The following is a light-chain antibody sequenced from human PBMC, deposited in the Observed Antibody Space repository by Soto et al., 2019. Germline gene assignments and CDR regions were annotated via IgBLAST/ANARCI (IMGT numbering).Light chain of an antibody. Sequence: QSVLTQPASVSGSPGQSITISCTGTSSDVGGYNYVSWYQQHPGKAPKFMIYDVSNRPSGVSNRFSGSKSGNTASLTIPGLQAEDEADYYCSSYTTSNTRQIVFGTGTKATVL. V-gene: IGLV2-14*01. CDR2: DVS. J-gene: IGLJ1*01. CDR3: SSYTTSNTRQIV. CDR1: SSDVGGYNY.